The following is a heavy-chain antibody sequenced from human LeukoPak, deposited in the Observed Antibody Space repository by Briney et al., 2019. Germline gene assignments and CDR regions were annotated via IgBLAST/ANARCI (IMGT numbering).Heavy chain of an antibody. D-gene: IGHD5-12*01. CDR1: GGTFSSYA. Sequence: GASVKVSCKASGGTFSSYAISWVRQAPGQGLEWMGGIIPIFGTANYAQKFQGRDTITADESTSTAYMELSSLRSEDTAVYYCARDLGNSGYDYYSAFYYWGQGTLVTVSS. CDR2: IIPIFGTA. CDR3: ARDLGNSGYDYYSAFYY. V-gene: IGHV1-69*13. J-gene: IGHJ4*02.